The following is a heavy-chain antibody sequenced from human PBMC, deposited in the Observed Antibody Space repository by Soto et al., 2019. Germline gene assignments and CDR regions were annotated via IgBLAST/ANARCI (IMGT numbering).Heavy chain of an antibody. CDR1: GGSISSVGHY. V-gene: IGHV4-31*03. CDR2: IYYSGST. D-gene: IGHD6-25*01. J-gene: IGHJ6*02. Sequence: PSETLSLTCSVSGGSISSVGHYWTWIRQQQGKGLEWIGYIYYSGSTDYNPSLKSRVTISVDRSKNQFSLNLSSVTAADTAIYYCARESGGYDSSTRYGLDVWGQGTTVTVSS. CDR3: ARESGGYDSSTRYGLDV.